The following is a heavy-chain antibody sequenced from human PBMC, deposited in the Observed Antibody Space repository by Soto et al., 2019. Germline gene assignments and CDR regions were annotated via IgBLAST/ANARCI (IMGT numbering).Heavy chain of an antibody. CDR1: GFTFSSYD. D-gene: IGHD3-22*01. CDR2: IGTAGDT. Sequence: GGSLRLSCAASGFTFSSYDMHWVRQATGKGLEWVSAIGTAGDTYYPGSVKSRFTISRENAKNSLYLQMNSLRAGDTAVYYCERERDSSLQTGDAFDIWGQGTMVTVS. CDR3: ERERDSSLQTGDAFDI. J-gene: IGHJ3*02. V-gene: IGHV3-13*01.